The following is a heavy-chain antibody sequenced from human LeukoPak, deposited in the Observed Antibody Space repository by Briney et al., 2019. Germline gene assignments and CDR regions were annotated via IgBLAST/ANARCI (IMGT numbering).Heavy chain of an antibody. J-gene: IGHJ4*02. CDR1: GVSISSSNW. D-gene: IGHD3-3*01. V-gene: IGHV4-4*02. Sequence: SGTLSLTCAVSGVSISSSNWWSWVRQPPGKGLEWIGYIYYSGSTYYNPSLKSRVTISVDTSKNQFSLKLSSVTAADTAVYYCARTYYDFWSGYYTLYYFDYWGQGTLVTVSS. CDR3: ARTYYDFWSGYYTLYYFDY. CDR2: IYYSGST.